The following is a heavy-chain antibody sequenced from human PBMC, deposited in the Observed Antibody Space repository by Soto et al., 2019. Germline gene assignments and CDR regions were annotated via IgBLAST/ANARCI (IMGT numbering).Heavy chain of an antibody. CDR1: GGSINTGDYY. CDR2: IYYSGTT. Sequence: SETLSLTCTVSGGSINTGDYYWTWIRQPRGQGLEWIGYIYYSGTTYHNPSLKSRVSLSLDTSKNHFSLRLTSVTAADTAVYYCARGVDFEGFSPYGMDVWGQGTTVTVSS. D-gene: IGHD3-3*01. CDR3: ARGVDFEGFSPYGMDV. V-gene: IGHV4-30-4*01. J-gene: IGHJ6*02.